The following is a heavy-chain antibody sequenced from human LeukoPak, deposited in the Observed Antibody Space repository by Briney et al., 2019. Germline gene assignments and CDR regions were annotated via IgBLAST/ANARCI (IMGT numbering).Heavy chain of an antibody. D-gene: IGHD6-19*01. CDR2: INPNSGGT. CDR1: GYTFTGYY. Sequence: ASVKVSCKASGYTFTGYYMHWVRQAPGQGLEWMGWINPNSGGTNYAQKFQGRVTMTRDTSISTAYMELGRLRSDDTAVYYCARGWGSGWYNWFDPWGQGTLVTVSS. J-gene: IGHJ5*02. V-gene: IGHV1-2*02. CDR3: ARGWGSGWYNWFDP.